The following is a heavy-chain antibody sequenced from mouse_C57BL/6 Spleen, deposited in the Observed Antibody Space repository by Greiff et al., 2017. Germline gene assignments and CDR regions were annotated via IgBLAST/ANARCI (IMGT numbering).Heavy chain of an antibody. CDR1: GYTFTDYN. CDR2: INPNNGGT. D-gene: IGHD3-2*02. CDR3: ARGSSGYSWFAY. V-gene: IGHV1-22*01. Sequence: VHVKQSGPELVKPGASVKMSCKASGYTFTDYNMHWVKQSHGKSLEWIGYINPNNGGTSYNQKFKGKATLTVNKSSSTAYMELRSLTSEDSAVYYCARGSSGYSWFAYWGQGTLVTVSA. J-gene: IGHJ3*01.